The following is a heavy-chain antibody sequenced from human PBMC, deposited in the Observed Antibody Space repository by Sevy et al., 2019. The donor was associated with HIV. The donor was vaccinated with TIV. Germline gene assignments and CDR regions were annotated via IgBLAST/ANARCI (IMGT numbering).Heavy chain of an antibody. D-gene: IGHD3-22*01. V-gene: IGHV3-30-3*01. Sequence: GGSLRLSCAASGFTFNYYAMHWVRQALGKGLEWVAVISYDGSNKYYADSVKGRFTISRDNSKNTLYLQMNSLRAEDTAVYSCARDKFMYYYDSSGGGFDIWGQGTMVTVSS. CDR3: ARDKFMYYYDSSGGGFDI. CDR1: GFTFNYYA. CDR2: ISYDGSNK. J-gene: IGHJ3*02.